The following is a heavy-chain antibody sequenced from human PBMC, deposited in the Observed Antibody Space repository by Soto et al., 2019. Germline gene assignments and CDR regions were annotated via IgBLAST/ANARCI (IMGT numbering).Heavy chain of an antibody. Sequence: QVQLVQSGAEVKKPGSSLKVSCKVFGETLNSNPIGWVRQAPGQGREWGGWIVPLSDRTNYAQELQGRVTVTADGSTSTVYRELSNMKSEDTAVYYCARKSGRDCHSGGGCFSLDVWGQGSLITVSS. CDR1: GETLNSNP. D-gene: IGHD2-15*01. CDR2: IVPLSDRT. CDR3: ARKSGRDCHSGGGCFSLDV. V-gene: IGHV1-69*01. J-gene: IGHJ4*02.